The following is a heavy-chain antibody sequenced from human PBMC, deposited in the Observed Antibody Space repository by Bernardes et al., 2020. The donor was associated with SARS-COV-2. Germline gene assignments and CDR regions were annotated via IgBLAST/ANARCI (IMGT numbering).Heavy chain of an antibody. CDR1: GFTFGNYW. CDR3: ARDWGGLDV. V-gene: IGHV3-7*01. Sequence: GGSLRLSCAASGFTFGNYWMNWVRQAPGKGLEWVANIDQDGSENYYVDSVNGRFTISRDNAKNSLFLQMNRLRADDTAVYYCARDWGGLDVWGRGTTVTVSS. J-gene: IGHJ6*02. D-gene: IGHD7-27*01. CDR2: IDQDGSEN.